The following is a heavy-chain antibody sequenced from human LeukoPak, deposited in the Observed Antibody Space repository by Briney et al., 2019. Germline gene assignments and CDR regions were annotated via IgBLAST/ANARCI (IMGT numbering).Heavy chain of an antibody. J-gene: IGHJ6*04. CDR3: ARGNYDILTGYGTAGMDV. Sequence: PGGSLRLSCAASGFTFSRYWMLWVPQAPGKGVVGFLHISSDGSSTSYTDSVKGRFTISRDNAKNTLYLQMNSLRAEDTAGYYCARGNYDILTGYGTAGMDVWGKGTKVTVSS. CDR2: ISSDGSST. CDR1: GFTFSRYW. D-gene: IGHD3-9*01. V-gene: IGHV3-74*01.